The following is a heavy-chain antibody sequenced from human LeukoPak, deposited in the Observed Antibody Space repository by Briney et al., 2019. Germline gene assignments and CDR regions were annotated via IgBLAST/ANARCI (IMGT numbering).Heavy chain of an antibody. Sequence: GGALRLSCAASGFTYSIYAMHWVRQARGKGLEDVAVIPYDGSNKHYADSVKGRFTISRDNSKNTLYLQMNSLRAEDTAVYYCARELYSSPPLIYYYGMDVWGQGTTVTVSS. CDR3: ARELYSSPPLIYYYGMDV. D-gene: IGHD6-13*01. V-gene: IGHV3-30-3*01. J-gene: IGHJ6*02. CDR1: GFTYSIYA. CDR2: IPYDGSNK.